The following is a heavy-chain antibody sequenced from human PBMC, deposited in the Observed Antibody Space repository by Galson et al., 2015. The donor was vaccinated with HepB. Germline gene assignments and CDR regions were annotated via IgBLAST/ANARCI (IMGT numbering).Heavy chain of an antibody. CDR1: GFTFSTYG. CDR2: IWYDGSNK. CDR3: AAVEGGAENYFDY. J-gene: IGHJ4*02. D-gene: IGHD2-21*01. V-gene: IGHV3-33*01. Sequence: SLRLSCAASGFTFSTYGMHWVRQAPGKGLEWVAVIWYDGSNKYYADSVKGRFTISRDNSKNTLYLQINSLRAEDTAVYYCAAVEGGAENYFDYWGQGTLVTVSS.